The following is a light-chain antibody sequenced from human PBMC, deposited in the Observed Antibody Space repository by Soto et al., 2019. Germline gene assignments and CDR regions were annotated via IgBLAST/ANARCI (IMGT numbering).Light chain of an antibody. CDR3: QQSYSSPWT. CDR1: QSISNY. J-gene: IGKJ1*01. Sequence: DIQMTQSPSSLSASVGDRVTITCRASQSISNYLNWYQQKPGKAPNLLIYAAPTFQSGVTSRFRGSGCWTDFTLTNSSLQAEDFATYYCQQSYSSPWTFGQGTKVDIK. V-gene: IGKV1-39*01. CDR2: AAP.